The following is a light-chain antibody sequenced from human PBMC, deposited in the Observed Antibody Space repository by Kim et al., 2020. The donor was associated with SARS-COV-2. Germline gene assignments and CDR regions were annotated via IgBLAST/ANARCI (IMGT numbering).Light chain of an antibody. Sequence: SSELTQDPAVSVALGQTVKITCQGDSLRNYYASWYQQRPGQAPALVIYGKNNRPSGIPDRFSGSRSGNTTSLTITGAQAEDEADYYCNSRDTSGYVFGTG. CDR3: NSRDTSGYV. CDR2: GKN. J-gene: IGLJ1*01. V-gene: IGLV3-19*01. CDR1: SLRNYY.